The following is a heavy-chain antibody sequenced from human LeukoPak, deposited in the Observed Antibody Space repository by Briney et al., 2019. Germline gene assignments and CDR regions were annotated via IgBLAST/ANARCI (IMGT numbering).Heavy chain of an antibody. CDR2: ISGTGGST. J-gene: IGHJ4*02. CDR1: EFTFSRYA. CDR3: ARGGESVGVDFDY. V-gene: IGHV3-23*01. D-gene: IGHD1-26*01. Sequence: GGSLRLSCAASEFTFSRYAMSWVRQAPGKGLEWVSTISGTGGSTYYADSVKGRFTISRDNSKNTLYLQMNSLRAEDTAVYYCARGGESVGVDFDYWGQGTLVTVSS.